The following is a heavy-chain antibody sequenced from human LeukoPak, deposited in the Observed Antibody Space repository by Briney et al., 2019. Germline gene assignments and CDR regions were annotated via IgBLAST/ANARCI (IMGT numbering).Heavy chain of an antibody. J-gene: IGHJ6*02. Sequence: GGSLRLSCAASGFTFSDYYMSWIRQAPGKGLEWVSYISSSGSTIYYADSVKGRFTISRDNAKNSLYLQMNSLRAEDTAAYYCARTQRWLVQSYYYYGMDVWGQGTTVTVSS. CDR3: ARTQRWLVQSYYYYGMDV. V-gene: IGHV3-11*01. CDR1: GFTFSDYY. D-gene: IGHD6-19*01. CDR2: ISSSGSTI.